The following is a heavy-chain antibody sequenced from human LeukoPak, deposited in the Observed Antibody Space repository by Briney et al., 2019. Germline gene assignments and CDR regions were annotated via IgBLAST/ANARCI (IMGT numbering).Heavy chain of an antibody. CDR3: ATGYYEPFAT. D-gene: IGHD3-22*01. V-gene: IGHV4-59*01. CDR1: GASLSSYY. Sequence: SETLSLTCSVSGASLSSYYWDWLRQSPGKGREWIGYISDTGKTDSNPSLKTRVNTSLAKSKKQFSLRLRSVTAADSALYYCATGYYEPFATWGPGILVTVSS. J-gene: IGHJ5*02. CDR2: ISDTGKT.